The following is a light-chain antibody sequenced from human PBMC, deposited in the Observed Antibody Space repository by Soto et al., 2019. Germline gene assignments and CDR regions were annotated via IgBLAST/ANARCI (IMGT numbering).Light chain of an antibody. V-gene: IGKV3-20*01. J-gene: IGKJ5*01. CDR1: QTVISIQ. CDR2: GAS. CDR3: QQYGSSPFT. Sequence: EIVLTQSPGTLSLSPGERATLSCRASQTVISIQLGWYQQKAGQCPSRLIYGASSRATGIPARFNGSDSGQSFPLTIGRLEPEDFAVYYCQQYGSSPFTFGKGTRLEIK.